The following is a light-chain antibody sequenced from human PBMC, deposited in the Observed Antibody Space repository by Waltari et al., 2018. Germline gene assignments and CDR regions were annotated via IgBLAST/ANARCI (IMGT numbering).Light chain of an antibody. CDR1: QSISKY. J-gene: IGKJ1*01. V-gene: IGKV3-20*01. Sequence: EIMLTQSPATLSLSPGERATRACRASQSISKYLAWYQQKPGQAPRLLIYETSRRATGIPDRFSGSGSGTDFSLTISRLEPEDFAVYYCQKYERLPATFGQGTKVEFK. CDR2: ETS. CDR3: QKYERLPAT.